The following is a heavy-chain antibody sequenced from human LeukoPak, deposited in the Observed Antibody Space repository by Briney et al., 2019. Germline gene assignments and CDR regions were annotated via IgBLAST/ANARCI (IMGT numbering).Heavy chain of an antibody. CDR2: IKQDGSAK. D-gene: IGHD6-19*01. J-gene: IGHJ4*02. Sequence: GGSLRLSCAASGFTFSTYWMSWVRQAPGKGLQWVANIKQDGSAKYYVDSVKGRFTISRDNAKNSLYLQMNSLRAEDTAVYYCASGWYSDYWGQGTLVTVSS. V-gene: IGHV3-7*02. CDR3: ASGWYSDY. CDR1: GFTFSTYW.